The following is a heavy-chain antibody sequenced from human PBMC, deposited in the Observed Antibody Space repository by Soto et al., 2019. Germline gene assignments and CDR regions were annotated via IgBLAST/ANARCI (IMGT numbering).Heavy chain of an antibody. J-gene: IGHJ4*02. Sequence: QVQLQESGPGLVKPSGTLSLTCAVSGGSISSSNWWSWVRQPPGKGLEWIGEIYHSGSTNYNPSAKSGCTITVEKSKNQYSLKMTYMTAADPPEYYCAIQTADSRSWYSSAFDAWGKGPLVNVSS. CDR2: IYHSGST. D-gene: IGHD6-13*01. CDR3: AIQTADSRSWYSSAFDA. CDR1: GGSISSSNW. V-gene: IGHV4-4*02.